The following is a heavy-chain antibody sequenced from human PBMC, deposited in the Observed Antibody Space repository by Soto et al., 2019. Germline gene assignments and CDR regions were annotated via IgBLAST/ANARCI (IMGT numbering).Heavy chain of an antibody. Sequence: QIQLVQSEAEVKKPGASVKVSCTTSGYRFSDYGVSWVRQAPGQGLEWMGWINTGNGNTKFTQNFXGRVTLTTDPSTRTVFLELPSLKFDDTAVYYCARGFIPEDYWGQGTLVTVSS. CDR2: INTGNGNT. CDR1: GYRFSDYG. CDR3: ARGFIPEDY. V-gene: IGHV1-18*01. D-gene: IGHD2-21*01. J-gene: IGHJ4*02.